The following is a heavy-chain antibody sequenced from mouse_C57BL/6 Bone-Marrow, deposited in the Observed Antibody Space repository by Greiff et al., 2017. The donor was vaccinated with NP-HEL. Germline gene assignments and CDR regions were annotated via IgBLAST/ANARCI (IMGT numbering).Heavy chain of an antibody. CDR3: ARDLGPLRDYGSSYWYFDV. CDR1: GFTFSSYA. J-gene: IGHJ1*03. D-gene: IGHD1-1*01. CDR2: ISDGGSYT. V-gene: IGHV5-4*01. Sequence: EVQLVESGGGLVKPGGSLKLSCAASGFTFSSYAMSWVRQTPEKRLEWVATISDGGSYTYYPDNVKGRFTISRDNAKNNLYLQMSHLKSEDTAMYYCARDLGPLRDYGSSYWYFDVWGTGTTVTVSS.